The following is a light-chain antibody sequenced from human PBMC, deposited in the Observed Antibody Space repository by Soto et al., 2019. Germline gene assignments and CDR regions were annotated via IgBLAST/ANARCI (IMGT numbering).Light chain of an antibody. CDR3: QQANSFPYT. V-gene: IGKV1-12*01. CDR2: ATS. Sequence: DIQMTQSPSSVSASVGARVTITCRATQVISSGLAWYQQKPGKAPKLLIYATSNLQSGVPSRFSGSGSGTDFTLTITSLQPEDFATYYCQQANSFPYTFGQGTKLEIK. CDR1: QVISSG. J-gene: IGKJ2*01.